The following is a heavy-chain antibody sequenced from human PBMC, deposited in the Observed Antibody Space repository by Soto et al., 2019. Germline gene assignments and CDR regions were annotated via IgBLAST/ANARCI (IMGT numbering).Heavy chain of an antibody. CDR3: VMVDNYVTPTPQDV. D-gene: IGHD3-16*01. V-gene: IGHV1-18*01. CDR1: GYIFVNYG. CDR2: ISPYTGNT. Sequence: QVQLVQSGDEVKKPGASVKVSCKASGYIFVNYGIAWVRQAPGQGLEWMGWISPYTGNTHSATKVQGRLTMTTDTSSSTAYMDLGSLTSDDTAVYYCVMVDNYVTPTPQDVWGQGTTVNVS. J-gene: IGHJ6*02.